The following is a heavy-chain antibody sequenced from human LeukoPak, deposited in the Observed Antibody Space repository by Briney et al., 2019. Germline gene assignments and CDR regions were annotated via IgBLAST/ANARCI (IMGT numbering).Heavy chain of an antibody. V-gene: IGHV3-43*02. Sequence: GGSLRLSCAASGFTFDDYARHWVRQAPGKGLDWVSLISGDGGSTYYADSVKGRFTISRDNSKDSLYLQMNSLRTEDTALYYCAKDRYVGAQPDYWGQGTLVTVSS. D-gene: IGHD3-10*01. CDR3: AKDRYVGAQPDY. J-gene: IGHJ4*02. CDR1: GFTFDDYA. CDR2: ISGDGGST.